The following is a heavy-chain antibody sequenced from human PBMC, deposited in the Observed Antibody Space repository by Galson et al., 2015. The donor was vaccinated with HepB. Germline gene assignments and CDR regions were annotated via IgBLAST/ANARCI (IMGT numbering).Heavy chain of an antibody. J-gene: IGHJ2*01. D-gene: IGHD6-19*01. CDR2: IYYSGST. CDR3: ARDKEGGAVAGTGWYFDL. CDR1: GGSISSSSYY. Sequence: LSLTCTVSGGSISSSSYYWGWIRQPPGKGLEWIGSIYYSGSTYYNPSLKSRVTISVDTSKNQFSLKLSSVTAADTAVYYCARDKEGGAVAGTGWYFDLWGRGTLVTVSS. V-gene: IGHV4-39*07.